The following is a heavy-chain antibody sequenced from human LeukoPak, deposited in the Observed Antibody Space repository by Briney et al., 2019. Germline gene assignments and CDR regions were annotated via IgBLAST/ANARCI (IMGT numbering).Heavy chain of an antibody. CDR1: GGSISSYY. D-gene: IGHD1-14*01. CDR2: IYYSGST. V-gene: IGHV4-59*01. Sequence: SETLSLTCTVSGGSISSYYWSWIRQPPGKGLEWIGYIYYSGSTNYNPSLKSRVTISVYTSKSQFSLKLSSVTAADTAVYYCARNLYSFDYWGQGTLVTVSS. J-gene: IGHJ4*02. CDR3: ARNLYSFDY.